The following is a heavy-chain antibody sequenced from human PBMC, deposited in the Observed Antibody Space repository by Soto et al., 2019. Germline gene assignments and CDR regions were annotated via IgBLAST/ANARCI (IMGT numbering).Heavy chain of an antibody. V-gene: IGHV1-46*01. CDR3: ARDYLSSKSSLSYFDY. D-gene: IGHD2-2*01. J-gene: IGHJ4*02. CDR2: INPSGGST. CDR1: GYNFISHY. Sequence: QVLLVQSGAEVTRPGASLKVSCKASGYNFISHYIHWVRQAPGQGLEWMGFINPSGGSTTPAQNFQGRLSMTRDTSTSTVYMELSGLRSEDAAVYYCARDYLSSKSSLSYFDYWGQGTLFTVSS.